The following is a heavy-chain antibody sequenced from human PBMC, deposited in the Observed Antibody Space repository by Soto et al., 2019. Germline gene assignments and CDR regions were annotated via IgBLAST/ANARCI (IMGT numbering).Heavy chain of an antibody. Sequence: PSETLSLTCTVSGGSISSYYWSWIRQPPGKGLEWIGYIYYSGGTNYNPSLKSRVTISVDTSKNQFSLKLSSVTAADTAVYYCARGAPINITMIVVVINWFDPWGQGTLVTVSS. CDR1: GGSISSYY. CDR2: IYYSGGT. V-gene: IGHV4-59*12. CDR3: ARGAPINITMIVVVINWFDP. J-gene: IGHJ5*02. D-gene: IGHD3-22*01.